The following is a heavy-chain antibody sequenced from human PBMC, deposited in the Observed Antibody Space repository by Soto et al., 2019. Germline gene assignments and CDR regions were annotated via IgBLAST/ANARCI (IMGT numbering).Heavy chain of an antibody. D-gene: IGHD3-3*01. CDR1: GGSFSGYY. CDR3: ATGTYAFGLEY. Sequence: SETLSLTCAVYGGSFSGYYWSWIRQPPGKGLEWIGEIKHSGSTNYNPSLKSRVTISVDTSKNQFSLKLSSVTAADTAVFYCATGTYAFGLEYWGPVTLVTVSS. CDR2: IKHSGST. J-gene: IGHJ4*01. V-gene: IGHV4-34*01.